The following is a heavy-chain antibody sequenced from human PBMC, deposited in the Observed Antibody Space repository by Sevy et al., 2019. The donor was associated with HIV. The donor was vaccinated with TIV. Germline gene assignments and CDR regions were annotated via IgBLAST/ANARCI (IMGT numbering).Heavy chain of an antibody. D-gene: IGHD2-2*02. V-gene: IGHV4-59*13. CDR3: AREAINRWPRGFDY. Sequence: SETLSLTCTVSGGSISSYYWSWIRQPPGKGLEWIGYIYYSGSTNYNPSLKSRVTISVDTSKNQFSLQLSTVTAADTAVYYCAREAINRWPRGFDYWGQGTLVTVSS. J-gene: IGHJ4*02. CDR2: IYYSGST. CDR1: GGSISSYY.